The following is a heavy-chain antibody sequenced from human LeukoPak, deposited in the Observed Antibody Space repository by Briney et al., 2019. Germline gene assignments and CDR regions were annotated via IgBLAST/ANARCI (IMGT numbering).Heavy chain of an antibody. D-gene: IGHD6-13*01. J-gene: IGHJ6*02. CDR1: GDSVSSNSAA. CDR2: TYYRSKWYN. CDR3: ARASEGSSWYHYYYGMDV. Sequence: SQTLSLTCAISGDSVSSNSAAWNWIRQSPSRGLEWLGRTYYRSKWYNDYAVSVKSRITINPDTSKNQFSLQLSSVTPEDTAVYYCARASEGSSWYHYYYGMDVWGQGTTVTVSS. V-gene: IGHV6-1*01.